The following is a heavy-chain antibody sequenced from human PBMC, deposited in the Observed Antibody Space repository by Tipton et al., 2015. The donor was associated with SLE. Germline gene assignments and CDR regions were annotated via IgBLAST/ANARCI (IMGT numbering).Heavy chain of an antibody. J-gene: IGHJ3*02. Sequence: TLSLTCAVSGYSISSGYYWGWIRQPPGKGLEWIGRIYTSGSTNYNPSLKSRVTMSVDTSKNQFSLKLSSVTAADTAVYYCARGIDAFDIWGQGTMVTVSS. CDR3: ARGIDAFDI. V-gene: IGHV4-38-2*01. CDR2: IYTSGST. CDR1: GYSISSGYY.